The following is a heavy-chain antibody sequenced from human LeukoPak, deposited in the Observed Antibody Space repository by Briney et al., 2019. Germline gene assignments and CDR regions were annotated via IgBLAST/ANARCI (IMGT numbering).Heavy chain of an antibody. CDR3: AREAPSWYYDTPGHPSDY. J-gene: IGHJ4*02. D-gene: IGHD3-9*01. CDR1: GYTFTSYA. Sequence: ASVKVSCKASGYTFTSYAMNWVRQAPGQGLEWMGWINTNTGNPTYAQGFTGRFVFSLDTSVSTAYLQISSLKAEDTAVYYCAREAPSWYYDTPGHPSDYWGQGTLVIVSS. V-gene: IGHV7-4-1*02. CDR2: INTNTGNP.